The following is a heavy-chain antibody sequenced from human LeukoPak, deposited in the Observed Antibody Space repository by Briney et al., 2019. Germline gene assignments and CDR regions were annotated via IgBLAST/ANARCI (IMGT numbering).Heavy chain of an antibody. CDR2: IYYSGST. J-gene: IGHJ4*02. V-gene: IGHV4-39*07. Sequence: SETLSLTCTVSGGSISSSSYYWGWIRQPPGKGLEWIGSIYYSGSTYYNPSLKSRVTISVDTSKNQFSLKLSSVTAADTAVYYCARVITYGSGSPYFDYWGQGTLVTVSS. CDR3: ARVITYGSGSPYFDY. D-gene: IGHD3-10*01. CDR1: GGSISSSSYY.